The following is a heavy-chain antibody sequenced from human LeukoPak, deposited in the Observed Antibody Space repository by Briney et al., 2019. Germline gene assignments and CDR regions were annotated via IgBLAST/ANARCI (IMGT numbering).Heavy chain of an antibody. V-gene: IGHV1-18*01. J-gene: IGHJ6*02. CDR1: GYTFTSYG. Sequence: GASVKVSCKASGYTFTSYGISWVRQAPGQGLEWMGWISAYNGNTNYAQKLRGRVTMTTDTSTSTAYMELRSLRSDDTAVYYCARFAWELPEGHYYYCGMDVWGQGTTVTVSS. CDR3: ARFAWELPEGHYYYCGMDV. D-gene: IGHD1-26*01. CDR2: ISAYNGNT.